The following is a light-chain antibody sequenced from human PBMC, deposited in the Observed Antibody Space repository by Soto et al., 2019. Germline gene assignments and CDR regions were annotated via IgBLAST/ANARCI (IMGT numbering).Light chain of an antibody. CDR1: QSVSSN. Sequence: EVVMTQSPATLSVSLGDRATLSCRASQSVSSNLAWYQQKPGQAPRLLIYGASTRATGIPARFSGSGSGTEFTLTISSLQSEDFAVYYCQQRSNWPLTFGGGTKVEIK. J-gene: IGKJ4*01. CDR3: QQRSNWPLT. CDR2: GAS. V-gene: IGKV3-15*01.